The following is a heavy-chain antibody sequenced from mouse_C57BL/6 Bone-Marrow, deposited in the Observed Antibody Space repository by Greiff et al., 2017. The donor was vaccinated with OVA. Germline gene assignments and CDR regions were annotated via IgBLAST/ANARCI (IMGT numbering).Heavy chain of an antibody. CDR1: GYSFTSYY. CDR2: IYPGSGNT. CDR3: ARSTTVVFDY. J-gene: IGHJ2*01. D-gene: IGHD1-1*01. Sequence: LVESGPELVKPGASVKISCKASGYSFTSYYIHWVKQRPGQGLEWIGWIYPGSGNTKYNEKFKGKATLTADTSSSTAYMQLSSLTSEDSAVYYCARSTTVVFDYWGQGTTLTVSS. V-gene: IGHV1-66*01.